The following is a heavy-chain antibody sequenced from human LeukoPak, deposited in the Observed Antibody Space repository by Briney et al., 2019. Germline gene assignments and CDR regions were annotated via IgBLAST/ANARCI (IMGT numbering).Heavy chain of an antibody. CDR2: IKQDGSEK. J-gene: IGHJ4*02. D-gene: IGHD6-13*01. CDR1: GFTFSSYW. CDR3: GRELRPDPYSASWYNY. Sequence: GGSLRLSCAASGFTFSSYWMSWVRQAPGKGLEWVANIKQDGSEKYYVDSVKGRFTISRDNAKNSLYLQMNSLRAEDTAVYYCGRELRPDPYSASWYNYWGPRTLVTVSS. V-gene: IGHV3-7*01.